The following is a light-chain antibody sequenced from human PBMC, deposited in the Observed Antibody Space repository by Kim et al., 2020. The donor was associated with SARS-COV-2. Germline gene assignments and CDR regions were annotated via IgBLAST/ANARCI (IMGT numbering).Light chain of an antibody. CDR3: LVYYGGARV. V-gene: IGLV7-43*01. CDR1: TGAVTSTYY. Sequence: QAVVTQEPSLTVSPGGTVTLTCASSTGAVTSTYYPNWFQQKPGQPPRPLIYSTSNKHSWTPARFSGSLLGGKAALTLSGVQPEEESEYFCLVYYGGARVFGGGTQLTVL. J-gene: IGLJ3*02. CDR2: STS.